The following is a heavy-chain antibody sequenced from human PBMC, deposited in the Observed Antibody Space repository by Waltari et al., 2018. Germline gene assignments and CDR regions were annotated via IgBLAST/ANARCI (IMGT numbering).Heavy chain of an antibody. CDR3: AREYYYYYMDV. J-gene: IGHJ6*03. Sequence: QVHLQQWGAGLLKPSETLSLTCAVYGGSFSGYYWSWIRQPPGKGLEWIGEINHSGSTNYNPSLKSRVTISVDTSKNQFSLKLSSVTAADTAVYYCAREYYYYYMDVWGKGTTVTVSS. CDR2: INHSGST. CDR1: GGSFSGYY. V-gene: IGHV4-34*01.